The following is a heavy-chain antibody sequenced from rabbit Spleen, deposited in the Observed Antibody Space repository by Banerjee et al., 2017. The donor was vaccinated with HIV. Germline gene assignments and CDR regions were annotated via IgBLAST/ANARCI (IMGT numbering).Heavy chain of an antibody. CDR1: GFSLSNSYM. CDR3: ARDTGSSFSSYGMDL. CDR2: IAGSSSGFT. V-gene: IGHV1S45*01. J-gene: IGHJ6*01. Sequence: QEQLKETGGGLVQPGGSLTLTCTVSGFSLSNSYMSWVRQAPGKGLEWISCIAGSSSGFTYPATWAKGRFTCSKTTSTTVTLQMTSLTVADTATYFCARDTGSSFSSYGMDLWGQGTLVTVS. D-gene: IGHD8-1*01.